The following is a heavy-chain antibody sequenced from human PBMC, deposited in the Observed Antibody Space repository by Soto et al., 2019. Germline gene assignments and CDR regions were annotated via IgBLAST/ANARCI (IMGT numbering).Heavy chain of an antibody. CDR1: GFTFSIYT. CDR2: ISSSRNYI. J-gene: IGHJ6*01. CDR3: ARVAGWNYVFNYYNLEV. D-gene: IGHD1-7*01. Sequence: EVQLVESGGGLVNPGGSLRLACVASGFTFSIYTMNWVRQAPGKGLEWVSSISSSRNYIYYADSLTGRFTISRDNAKNSLFLQMNRLRGEDTAVYYCARVAGWNYVFNYYNLEVWGQGTPGTVSS. V-gene: IGHV3-21*01.